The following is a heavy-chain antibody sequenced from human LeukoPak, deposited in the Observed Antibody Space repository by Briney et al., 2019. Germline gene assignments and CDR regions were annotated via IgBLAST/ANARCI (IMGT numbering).Heavy chain of an antibody. CDR2: IYYTGTT. CDR1: GGSFSTYY. J-gene: IGHJ4*02. D-gene: IGHD6-13*01. V-gene: IGHV4-59*01. CDR3: ARAGANGIEAAGSLRY. Sequence: SSETLSLTCTVSGGSFSTYYWSWIRQPPGKGLEWIGYIYYTGTTNYTPSLKSRVTISVDTSKNQFSLTLSSVTAADTAVYYCARAGANGIEAAGSLRYWGQGTLVTVSS.